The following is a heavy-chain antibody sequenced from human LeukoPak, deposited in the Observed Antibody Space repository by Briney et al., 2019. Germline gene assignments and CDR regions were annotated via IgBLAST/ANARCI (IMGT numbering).Heavy chain of an antibody. Sequence: GGSLRLSCAASGFVFGDYGMHWVRQAPGKGLEWVTMVRNDGSDNYYADSVKGRFTISRDNSKNTLYLQMNSLRPEDTAVYYCVKHYYGSGSQKYYFDYWGQGTLVTVSS. CDR3: VKHYYGSGSQKYYFDY. V-gene: IGHV3-30*02. CDR1: GFVFGDYG. D-gene: IGHD3-10*01. CDR2: VRNDGSDN. J-gene: IGHJ4*02.